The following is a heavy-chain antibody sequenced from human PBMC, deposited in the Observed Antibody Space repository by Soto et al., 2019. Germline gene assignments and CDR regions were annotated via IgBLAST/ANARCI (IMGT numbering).Heavy chain of an antibody. J-gene: IGHJ4*02. V-gene: IGHV3-23*01. CDR3: AKDQIVVVITGTFDS. Sequence: GGSLRLSCAASGFTFSIHALSWVRQGPGKGLEWVSAISGSGGSTYYADSVKGRFTISRDNSKNTLYLQMNSLRAEDTAVYYCAKDQIVVVITGTFDSSAQGTLVTVSS. D-gene: IGHD3-22*01. CDR1: GFTFSIHA. CDR2: ISGSGGST.